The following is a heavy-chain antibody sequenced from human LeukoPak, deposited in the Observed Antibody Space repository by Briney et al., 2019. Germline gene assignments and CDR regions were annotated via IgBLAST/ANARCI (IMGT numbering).Heavy chain of an antibody. Sequence: TSETLSLTCAVYGGSFSGYYWSWIRQPPGKGLERIGEINHSGSTNYNASLKSQVSISIDTSKNQFSLRLTSVTAADTAVYYCARQTGSGLFILPGGQGTLVTVSS. J-gene: IGHJ4*02. D-gene: IGHD3/OR15-3a*01. CDR2: INHSGST. V-gene: IGHV4-34*01. CDR3: ARQTGSGLFILP. CDR1: GGSFSGYY.